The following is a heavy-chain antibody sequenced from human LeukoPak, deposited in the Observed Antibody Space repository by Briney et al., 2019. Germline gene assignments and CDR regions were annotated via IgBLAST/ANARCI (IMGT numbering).Heavy chain of an antibody. CDR2: IYTSGST. J-gene: IGHJ5*02. V-gene: IGHV4-61*02. Sequence: SETLSLTCTVSGGSISSGSYYWSWIRQPAGKGLEWIGRIYTSGSTNYNPSLKCRVTISVDMSKNQFSLKLSSVTAADTAVYYCARDGIITIFGVVPGGFDPWGQGTLVTVSS. D-gene: IGHD3-3*01. CDR1: GGSISSGSYY. CDR3: ARDGIITIFGVVPGGFDP.